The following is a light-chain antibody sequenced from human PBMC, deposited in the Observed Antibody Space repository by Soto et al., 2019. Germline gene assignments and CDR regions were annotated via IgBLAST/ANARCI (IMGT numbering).Light chain of an antibody. CDR1: QSISNW. V-gene: IGKV1-5*01. CDR3: QQYNSYSPT. J-gene: IGKJ1*01. CDR2: DAS. Sequence: DIQMTQSPSTLSASVGARVTITCRASQSISNWLAWYQQKPGKAPKFLIHDASSLESGVPARFSGSGSGTEFTLTISSLQADDFATYYCQQYNSYSPTFGQGTKVDI.